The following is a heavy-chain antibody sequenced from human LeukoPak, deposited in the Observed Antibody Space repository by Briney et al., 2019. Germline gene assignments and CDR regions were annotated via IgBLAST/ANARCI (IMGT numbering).Heavy chain of an antibody. CDR3: ARDREQWLERGDAFDI. J-gene: IGHJ3*02. CDR1: GYTFTSYD. Sequence: GASVKVSCKASGYTFTSYDINWVRQATGQGLEWMGWMNPNSGNTGYAQKFQGRVTITRNTSISTAYMELSSLRSEDTAVYYCARDREQWLERGDAFDIWGQGTMVTVSS. D-gene: IGHD6-19*01. V-gene: IGHV1-8*01. CDR2: MNPNSGNT.